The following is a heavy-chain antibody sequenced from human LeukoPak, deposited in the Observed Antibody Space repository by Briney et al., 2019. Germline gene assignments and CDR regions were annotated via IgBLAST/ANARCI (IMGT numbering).Heavy chain of an antibody. D-gene: IGHD2-15*01. CDR2: ISYDGSNK. CDR1: GFTFSSYA. Sequence: GGSLRLSCAASGFTFSSYAMHWVRQAPGKGLEWVALISYDGSNKYYADSVKGRFTISRDSSKNTLYLQMNSLRAEDTAVYYCARVHEVLPTLDAFDIWGQGTMVTVSS. J-gene: IGHJ3*02. CDR3: ARVHEVLPTLDAFDI. V-gene: IGHV3-30-3*01.